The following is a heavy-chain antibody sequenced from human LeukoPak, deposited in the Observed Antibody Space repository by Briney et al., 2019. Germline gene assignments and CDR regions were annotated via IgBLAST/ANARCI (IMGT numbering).Heavy chain of an antibody. J-gene: IGHJ4*02. V-gene: IGHV3-23*01. CDR2: ITTGDGNT. Sequence: GGSLRLSCAASGFTFSSYTMTWVRQAPGKGLKWVSTITTGDGNTYYADSVKGRFTVSRDDSKNTLYLQMNSLRAEDTAVYYCAKDGGLWVSAHWGDSWGRGTLVTVSS. CDR1: GFTFSSYT. CDR3: AKDGGLWVSAHWGDS. D-gene: IGHD7-27*01.